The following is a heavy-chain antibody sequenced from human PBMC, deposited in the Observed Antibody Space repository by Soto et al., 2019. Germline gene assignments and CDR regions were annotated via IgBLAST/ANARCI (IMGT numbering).Heavy chain of an antibody. J-gene: IGHJ6*02. Sequence: GASVKVSCKASGYTFTSYAMHWVRQAPGQRLEWMGWINAGNGNTKYSQKFQGRVTITRDTSASTAYMELSSLRSEDTAVYYCARDPGYSGYESYYYGMDVWGQGTTVTVSS. D-gene: IGHD5-12*01. V-gene: IGHV1-3*01. CDR2: INAGNGNT. CDR1: GYTFTSYA. CDR3: ARDPGYSGYESYYYGMDV.